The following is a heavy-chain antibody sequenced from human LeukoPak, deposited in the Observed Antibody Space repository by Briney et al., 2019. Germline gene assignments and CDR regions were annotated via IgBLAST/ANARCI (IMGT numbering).Heavy chain of an antibody. J-gene: IGHJ4*02. CDR2: INHSGST. CDR1: GGSFSGYY. Sequence: PSETLSLTCAVYGGSFSGYYWSWIRQPPGKGLEWIGEINHSGSTNYNPSLKSRVTISVDTSKNQFSPKLSSVTAADTAAYYCARVLNGELDYWGQGTLVTVSS. V-gene: IGHV4-34*01. D-gene: IGHD4-17*01. CDR3: ARVLNGELDY.